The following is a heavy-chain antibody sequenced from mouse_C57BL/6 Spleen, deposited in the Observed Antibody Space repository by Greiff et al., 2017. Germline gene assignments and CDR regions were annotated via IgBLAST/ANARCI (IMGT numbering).Heavy chain of an antibody. Sequence: VQLQQSGPELVKPGASVKISCKASGYAFSRSWMNWVKQRPGKGLEWIGRIYPGDGDTNYNGKFKGKATLTADKSSSTAYMQSSSLTSEDSAVYFCARKGSDGSSYEGYAMDYWGQGTSVTVAS. CDR2: IYPGDGDT. D-gene: IGHD1-1*01. CDR1: GYAFSRSW. CDR3: ARKGSDGSSYEGYAMDY. J-gene: IGHJ4*01. V-gene: IGHV1-82*01.